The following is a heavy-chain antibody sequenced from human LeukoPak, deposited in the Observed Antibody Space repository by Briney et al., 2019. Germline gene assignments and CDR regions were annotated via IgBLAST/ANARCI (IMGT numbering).Heavy chain of an antibody. J-gene: IGHJ4*02. Sequence: GSLRLSCAASGFTFSSYAMNWVRQAPGKGLEWVALISYDGSNKNYADSVKGRFTISRDNSKNTLYLQMNSLRAEDTAIYYCAKTYDSSAYYWGNWGQGTLVTVSS. D-gene: IGHD3-22*01. CDR2: ISYDGSNK. V-gene: IGHV3-30-3*01. CDR3: AKTYDSSAYYWGN. CDR1: GFTFSSYA.